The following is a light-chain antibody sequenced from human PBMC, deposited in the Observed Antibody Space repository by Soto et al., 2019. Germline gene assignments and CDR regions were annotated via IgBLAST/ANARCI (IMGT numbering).Light chain of an antibody. CDR3: QQRYSTPLFT. V-gene: IGKV1-39*01. Sequence: DLQMTQSPSSLSASVGDRVTITCRASQSISSYLNWYQQKPGKAPKLLIYAASSLQSGVPSRFSGSGSGTDFTLTISSLQPEDFATYYCQQRYSTPLFTFGPGTKVDIK. CDR1: QSISSY. CDR2: AAS. J-gene: IGKJ3*01.